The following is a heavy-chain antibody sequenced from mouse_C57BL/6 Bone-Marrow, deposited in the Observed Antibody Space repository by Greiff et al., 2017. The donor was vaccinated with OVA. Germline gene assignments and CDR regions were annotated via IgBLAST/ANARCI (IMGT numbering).Heavy chain of an antibody. J-gene: IGHJ4*01. CDR1: GYAFSSSW. V-gene: IGHV1-82*01. CDR2: IYPGDGDT. D-gene: IGHD1-2*01. CDR3: ARPLYYYAMDY. Sequence: VQLQQSGPELVKPGASVKISCKASGYAFSSSWMNWVKQRPGKGLEWIGRIYPGDGDTNYNGKFKGKATLTADKSSSTAYMQLSSLTSEDSAVYFCARPLYYYAMDYWGQGTSVTVSS.